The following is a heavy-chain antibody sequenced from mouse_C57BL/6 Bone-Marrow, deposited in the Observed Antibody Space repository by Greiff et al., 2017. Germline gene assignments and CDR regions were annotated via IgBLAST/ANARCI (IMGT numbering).Heavy chain of an antibody. Sequence: QVQLKQPGAELVKPGASVKMSCKASGYTFTSYWITWVKQRPGQGLEWIGDIYPGSGSTNYNEKFKSKATLTVDTSSSTAYMQLSSLTSEDSAVYYCAIYYGYDEPSYWGQGTLVTVSA. D-gene: IGHD2-2*01. CDR3: AIYYGYDEPSY. V-gene: IGHV1-55*01. CDR2: IYPGSGST. J-gene: IGHJ3*01. CDR1: GYTFTSYW.